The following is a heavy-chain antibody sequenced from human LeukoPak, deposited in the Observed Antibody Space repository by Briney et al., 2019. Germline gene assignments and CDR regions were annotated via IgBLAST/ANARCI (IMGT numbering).Heavy chain of an antibody. CDR3: ARATGRWWYYFDH. CDR2: ISSGRTII. D-gene: IGHD2-15*01. Sequence: GGSLRLSCAASGFTFRDYYMTWLRQAPGKGLEWVSYISSGRTIIYYADSVKGRFTISRDNSKNSLYLQMNTLRAEDTAIYYCARATGRWWYYFDHWGQGTQVTVSS. J-gene: IGHJ4*02. V-gene: IGHV3-11*01. CDR1: GFTFRDYY.